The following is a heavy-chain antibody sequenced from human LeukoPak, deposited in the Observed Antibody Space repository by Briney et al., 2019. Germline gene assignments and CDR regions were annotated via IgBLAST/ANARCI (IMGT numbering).Heavy chain of an antibody. J-gene: IGHJ4*02. CDR1: GGSFSSGSYY. CDR2: IYYSGST. Sequence: SETLSLTCTVSGGSFSSGSYYWRWIRQPPGKGLEWIGYIYYSGSTNYNPALKSRVTISVDTSKNQFSLKLSSVTAADTAVYYCARVPGASSSSWDSAPRGYFDYWGQGTLVTVSS. D-gene: IGHD6-13*01. CDR3: ARVPGASSSSWDSAPRGYFDY. V-gene: IGHV4-61*01.